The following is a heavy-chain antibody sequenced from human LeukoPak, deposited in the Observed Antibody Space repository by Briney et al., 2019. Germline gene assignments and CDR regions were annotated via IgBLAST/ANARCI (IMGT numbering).Heavy chain of an antibody. CDR1: GFTFSSYG. Sequence: PGGSLRLSCAASGFTFSSYGMHWVRQAPGKGLEWVAFIRYDGSNKYYADSVKGRFTISRDNSKNTLYLQMNSLRAEDTAVYYCARGLSESLALYYDSSGAPYYFDYWGQGTLVTVSS. V-gene: IGHV3-30*02. J-gene: IGHJ4*02. D-gene: IGHD3-22*01. CDR3: ARGLSESLALYYDSSGAPYYFDY. CDR2: IRYDGSNK.